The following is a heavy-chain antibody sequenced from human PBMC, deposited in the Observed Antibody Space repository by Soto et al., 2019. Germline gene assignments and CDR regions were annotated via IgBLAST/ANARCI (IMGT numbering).Heavy chain of an antibody. CDR2: ISAYNGYI. J-gene: IGHJ3*02. CDR3: ARDRVVVVPADTIPDAFDI. CDR1: GYTFTKYG. Sequence: QVPLVQSGAEVKKPGASVKVSCKASGYTFTKYGISWVRQAPGQGLEWMGWISAYNGYIHYAQRLQGRVTMTTDTSTSTAYMELRSLRSDDTAVYFCARDRVVVVPADTIPDAFDIWGQGTMVTVFS. V-gene: IGHV1-18*01. D-gene: IGHD2-2*01.